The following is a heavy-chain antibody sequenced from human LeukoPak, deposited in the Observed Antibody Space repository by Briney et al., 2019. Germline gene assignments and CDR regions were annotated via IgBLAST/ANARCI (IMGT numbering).Heavy chain of an antibody. CDR3: VREGLECSGSSCQRAAFDY. CDR2: IKGDGSST. V-gene: IGHV3-74*01. CDR1: GFTFTTYW. Sequence: TGGSLRLSCAASGFTFTTYWMHWVRHVPGKGLVWVARIKGDGSSTRHADSMKGRFTISRDNAKNTLYLLMNSLRDDDTAVYHCVREGLECSGSSCQRAAFDYWGQGTLVTVSS. J-gene: IGHJ4*02. D-gene: IGHD2-2*01.